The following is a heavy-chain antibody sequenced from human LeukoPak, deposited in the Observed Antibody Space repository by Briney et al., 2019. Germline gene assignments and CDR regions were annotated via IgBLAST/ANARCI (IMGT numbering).Heavy chain of an antibody. CDR2: INHSRST. Sequence: SETLSLTCAVYGGSFSGYYWSWIRQPPGKGLEWIGEINHSRSTNYNPSLKSRVTISVDTSKNQFSLKLSSVTAADTAVYYCARQRLGYCSSTSCPSRYYYYGMDVWGQGTTVTVSS. V-gene: IGHV4-34*01. J-gene: IGHJ6*02. CDR1: GGSFSGYY. D-gene: IGHD2-2*01. CDR3: ARQRLGYCSSTSCPSRYYYYGMDV.